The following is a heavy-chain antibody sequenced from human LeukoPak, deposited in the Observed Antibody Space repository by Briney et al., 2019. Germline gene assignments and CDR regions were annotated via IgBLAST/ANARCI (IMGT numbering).Heavy chain of an antibody. V-gene: IGHV3-30*18. CDR1: GFTFSSYG. CDR2: ISYDGSNK. Sequence: PGGSLRLSCAASGFTFSSYGMHWVRQAPGKGLEWVAVISYDGSNKYYADSVKGRFTISRDNSKNTLYLQMSSLRAEDTAVYYCAKGLGGIAVAGTGFDYWGQGTLVTVSS. CDR3: AKGLGGIAVAGTGFDY. D-gene: IGHD6-19*01. J-gene: IGHJ4*02.